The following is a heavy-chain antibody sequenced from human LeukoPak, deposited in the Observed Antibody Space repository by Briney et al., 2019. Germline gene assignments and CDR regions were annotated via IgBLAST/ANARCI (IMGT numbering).Heavy chain of an antibody. CDR2: ISGSGGST. CDR1: GFTFSSYA. J-gene: IGHJ4*02. V-gene: IGHV3-23*01. Sequence: PGGSLRLSCAASGFTFSSYAVSWVRQAPGKGLEWVSAISGSGGSTYYADSVKGRFTISRDNSKNTLYLQMNSLRAEDTAVYYCAKARWSTYYFDYWGQGTLVTVSS. CDR3: AKARWSTYYFDY. D-gene: IGHD2-15*01.